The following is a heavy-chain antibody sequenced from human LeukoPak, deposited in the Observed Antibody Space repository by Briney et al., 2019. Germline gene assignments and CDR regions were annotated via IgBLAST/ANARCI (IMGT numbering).Heavy chain of an antibody. V-gene: IGHV3-15*01. CDR2: IQGKTDGGTT. CDR3: ATLTVRGVINI. CDR1: GFTFSNTW. Sequence: KSGGSLRLSCAASGFTFSNTWMNWVRQAPGKGLEWVGRIQGKTDGGTTEYAAPVKGRFTISRDDSKTTLYLQMNSLKTEDTAVYYCATLTVRGVINIWGQGTLVTVSS. J-gene: IGHJ4*02. D-gene: IGHD3-10*01.